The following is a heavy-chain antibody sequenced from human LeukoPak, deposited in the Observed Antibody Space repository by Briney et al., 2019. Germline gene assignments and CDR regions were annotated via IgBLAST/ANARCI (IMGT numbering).Heavy chain of an antibody. CDR1: GFTFTSYA. CDR3: ANWNYYIDY. CDR2: ILYDGSNK. J-gene: IGHJ4*02. Sequence: GGSLRLSCAASGFTFTSYAMHWVRQAPGKGLEWVAVILYDGSNKYYADSVKGRFTISRDNSKNTLYLQMNSLRAEDTAVYYCANWNYYIDYWGQGTLVTVSS. V-gene: IGHV3-30-3*01. D-gene: IGHD1-7*01.